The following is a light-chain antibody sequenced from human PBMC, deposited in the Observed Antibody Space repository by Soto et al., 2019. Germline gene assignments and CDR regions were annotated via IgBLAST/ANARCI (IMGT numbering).Light chain of an antibody. CDR1: QSVSSN. V-gene: IGKV3-15*01. Sequence: EVLMTQAPATLSVSPGERATLSCRASQSVSSNLAWYQQKPGQAPRLLIYGASTRATGIPARFSGSGSGTEFTLTISSLQAEDFAVYYCQRYNHRPSFGHGTKVDIK. CDR2: GAS. CDR3: QRYNHRPS. J-gene: IGKJ1*01.